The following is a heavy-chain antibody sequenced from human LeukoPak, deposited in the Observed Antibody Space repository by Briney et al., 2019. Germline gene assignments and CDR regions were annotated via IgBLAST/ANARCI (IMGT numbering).Heavy chain of an antibody. CDR1: GGSISSYY. CDR3: ARDEPERTTISRPDDAFDI. J-gene: IGHJ3*02. Sequence: PSETLSLTCTVSGGSISSYYWSWIRQPPGKGLEWIGYIYYSGSTNYNPSLKSRVTISVDTSKNQFSLKLSSVTAADTAVYYCARDEPERTTISRPDDAFDIWGQGTMVTVSS. D-gene: IGHD3-3*01. CDR2: IYYSGST. V-gene: IGHV4-59*12.